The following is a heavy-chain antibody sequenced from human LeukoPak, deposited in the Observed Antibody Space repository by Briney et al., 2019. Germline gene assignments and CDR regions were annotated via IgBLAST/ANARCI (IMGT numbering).Heavy chain of an antibody. D-gene: IGHD5-24*01. CDR3: ARDVEMATIPYFDY. Sequence: AGGSLRLSCAASGFTFDDYAMHWVRQAPGKGLGWVSGINWNGGSTGYADSVKGRFTISRDNAKNSLYLQMNSLRAEDTALYYCARDVEMATIPYFDYWGQGTLVTVSS. J-gene: IGHJ4*02. CDR2: INWNGGST. CDR1: GFTFDDYA. V-gene: IGHV3-20*04.